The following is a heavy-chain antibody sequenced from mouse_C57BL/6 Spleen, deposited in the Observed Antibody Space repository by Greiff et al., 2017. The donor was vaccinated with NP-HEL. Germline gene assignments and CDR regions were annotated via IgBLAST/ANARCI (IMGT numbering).Heavy chain of an antibody. V-gene: IGHV1-26*01. J-gene: IGHJ3*01. CDR2: INPNNGGT. CDR3: ARPIYYYGSSPWFAY. D-gene: IGHD1-1*01. Sequence: VQLQQSGPELVKPGASVKISCKASGYTFTDYYMNWVKQSHGKSLEWIGDINPNNGGTSYNQKFKGKATLTVDKSSSTAYMELRSLTSEDSAVYYCARPIYYYGSSPWFAYWGQGTLVTVSA. CDR1: GYTFTDYY.